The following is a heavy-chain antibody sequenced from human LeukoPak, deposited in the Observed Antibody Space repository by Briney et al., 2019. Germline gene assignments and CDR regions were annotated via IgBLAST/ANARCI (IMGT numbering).Heavy chain of an antibody. D-gene: IGHD6-19*01. CDR3: ARDRVAVAGFGSY. Sequence: ASVKVSCKPSGYSFTGYYIHWVRLAPGQGLEWLGWSNPNSGGTNYAQKFQGRVAMTRDTSISTAYMELTRLRSDDTAVYYCARDRVAVAGFGSYWGQGTLVTVSS. CDR1: GYSFTGYY. V-gene: IGHV1-2*02. J-gene: IGHJ4*02. CDR2: SNPNSGGT.